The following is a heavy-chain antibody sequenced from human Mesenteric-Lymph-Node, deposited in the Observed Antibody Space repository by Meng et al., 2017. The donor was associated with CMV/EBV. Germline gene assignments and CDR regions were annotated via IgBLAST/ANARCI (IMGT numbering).Heavy chain of an antibody. CDR3: TTAHFYGDDDRG. CDR1: GFTFGDYA. D-gene: IGHD4-17*01. V-gene: IGHV3-49*04. J-gene: IGHJ4*02. Sequence: GGSLRLSCTASGFTFGDYAMSWVRQAPGKGLEWVGFIRSKAYGGTTEYAASVKGRFTISRDDSKSIAYLQMSSLKTEDTAVYYCTTAHFYGDDDRGWGQGTLVTVSS. CDR2: IRSKAYGGTT.